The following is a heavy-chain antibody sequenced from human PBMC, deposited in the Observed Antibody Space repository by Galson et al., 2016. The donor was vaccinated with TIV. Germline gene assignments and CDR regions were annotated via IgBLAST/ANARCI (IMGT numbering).Heavy chain of an antibody. D-gene: IGHD3-16*01. CDR2: IYYSGST. CDR3: AREGGYNYGYYFDY. V-gene: IGHV4-39*07. Sequence: SETLSLTCTVSYGSISSTTSYWAWIRQPPGKGLEWIGSIYYSGSTDYNPSLKSRVTMSVDTSKNQFSLKLGSVTVADTAVYYCAREGGYNYGYYFDYWGQGILVTVSS. J-gene: IGHJ4*02. CDR1: YGSISSTTSY.